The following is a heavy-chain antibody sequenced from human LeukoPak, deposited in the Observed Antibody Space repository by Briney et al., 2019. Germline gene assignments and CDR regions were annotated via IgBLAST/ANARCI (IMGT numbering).Heavy chain of an antibody. CDR1: GGSISDHY. D-gene: IGHD4-17*01. CDR3: ARHYSGDYYFDY. V-gene: IGHV4-4*07. J-gene: IGHJ4*02. CDR2: IYFSGST. Sequence: SETLSLTCTVSGGSISDHYWSWVRQPAGKGLEWIGRIYFSGSTNYNPSLKSRVTMSVDTSKNQFSLKLTSVTAADTAVYYCARHYSGDYYFDYWAREPWSPSPQ.